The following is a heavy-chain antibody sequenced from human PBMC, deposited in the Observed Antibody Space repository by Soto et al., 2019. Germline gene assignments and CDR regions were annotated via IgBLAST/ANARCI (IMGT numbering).Heavy chain of an antibody. V-gene: IGHV3-7*05. CDR1: GFTFSSYW. J-gene: IGHJ6*02. CDR3: ARDGRDGYNYPYYYYYGMDV. CDR2: IKQDGSEK. Sequence: GGSLRLSYAASGFTFSSYWMSWVRQAPGKGLEWVANIKQDGSEKYYVDSVKGRFTISRDNAKNSLYLQMNSLRAEDTAVYYCARDGRDGYNYPYYYYYGMDVWGQGTTVTVSS. D-gene: IGHD5-12*01.